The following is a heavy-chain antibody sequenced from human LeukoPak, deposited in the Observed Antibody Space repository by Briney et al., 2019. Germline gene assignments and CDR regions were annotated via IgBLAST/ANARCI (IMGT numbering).Heavy chain of an antibody. D-gene: IGHD3-22*01. CDR3: ARDYYDSSGLLEP. CDR1: GFTFSNYW. V-gene: IGHV3-74*01. J-gene: IGHJ5*02. CDR2: INSDGINT. Sequence: GGSLRLSCAASGFTFSNYWMHWVRQAPGKGLVWVSRINSDGINTSYADSVKGRFTISRDNAKNTLNLQMNSLRAEDTAVYYCARDYYDSSGLLEPWGQGTLVTVSS.